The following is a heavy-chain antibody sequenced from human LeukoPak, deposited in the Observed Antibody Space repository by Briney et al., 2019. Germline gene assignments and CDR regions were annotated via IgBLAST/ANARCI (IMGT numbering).Heavy chain of an antibody. CDR2: ISPNTGGT. D-gene: IGHD3-10*01. CDR3: ARDWGLSGSYYGFSDY. Sequence: ASVKVSCKASGYTFTAYYIHWVRLAPGQGLEWMGGISPNTGGTNYAQTFQGRVTMTRDTSISTAYMDLSRLTSDDTAVYYCARDWGLSGSYYGFSDYWGQGTLVTVSS. J-gene: IGHJ4*02. CDR1: GYTFTAYY. V-gene: IGHV1-2*02.